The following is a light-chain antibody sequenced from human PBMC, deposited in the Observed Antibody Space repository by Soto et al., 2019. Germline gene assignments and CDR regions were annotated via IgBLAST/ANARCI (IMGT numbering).Light chain of an antibody. Sequence: DIVMTQSPLSLPVTPGEPASISCRSSQSLLHSNGYNYLDWYLQKPGQSPQLLIYLGSNRASEGPDRFSGSGSGTDSTLKISRVEAEDVGVYYCMQALQTPLTFGQGTKVEIK. CDR2: LGS. CDR1: QSLLHSNGYNY. V-gene: IGKV2-28*01. J-gene: IGKJ1*01. CDR3: MQALQTPLT.